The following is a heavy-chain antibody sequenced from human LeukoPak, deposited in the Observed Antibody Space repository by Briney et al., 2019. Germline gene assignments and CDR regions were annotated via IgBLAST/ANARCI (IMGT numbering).Heavy chain of an antibody. CDR2: IYTSGST. D-gene: IGHD3-22*01. CDR3: ATYYYDSSGYLWFDP. V-gene: IGHV4-4*07. CDR1: GGSISSYY. Sequence: SETLSLTCTVSGGSISSYYWSWIRQPAGKGLEWIGRIYTSGSTNYNPSLKSRVAISVDTSKNQFSLKLSSVTAADTAVYYCATYYYDSSGYLWFDPWGQGTLVTVSS. J-gene: IGHJ5*02.